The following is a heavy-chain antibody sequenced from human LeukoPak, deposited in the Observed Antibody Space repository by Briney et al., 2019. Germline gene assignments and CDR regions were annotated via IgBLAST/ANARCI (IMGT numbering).Heavy chain of an antibody. CDR2: ISGYNGDT. V-gene: IGHV1-18*01. D-gene: IGHD3-10*01. Sequence: ASVKVSCKDSSCNFTTYAISWVRQAPGQGLEWMGWISGYNGDTNYAQRFQGRVTMTTDTSTSTAYMELRSLRADDAAVYYCARWSGSYSYGFDYWGQGTLVTVSS. CDR3: ARWSGSYSYGFDY. J-gene: IGHJ4*02. CDR1: SCNFTTYA.